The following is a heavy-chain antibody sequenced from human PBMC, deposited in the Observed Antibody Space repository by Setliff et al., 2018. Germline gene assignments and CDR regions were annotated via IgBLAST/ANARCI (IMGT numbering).Heavy chain of an antibody. Sequence: TFGDFAMTWVRQPPGKGLEWIAYIYHSGSAYYNPSLKSRVTMSVDTSKNQFSLHLTSVTAADTAVYYCAREVGTSTSSDAFDVWGQGMMVTVSS. CDR3: AREVGTSTSSDAFDV. D-gene: IGHD1-26*01. J-gene: IGHJ3*01. CDR1: TFGDFA. CDR2: IYHSGSA. V-gene: IGHV4-30-4*08.